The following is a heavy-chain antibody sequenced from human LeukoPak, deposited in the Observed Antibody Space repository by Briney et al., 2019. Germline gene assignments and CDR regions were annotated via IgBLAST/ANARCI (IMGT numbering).Heavy chain of an antibody. J-gene: IGHJ4*02. CDR3: TRSDYGDY. V-gene: IGHV3-74*01. Sequence: QSGGSLRLSCAASGITISGSWMHWVRQASGKGLVWVARIKHDGSRTSYADSVKGRFTVSRDNAKNTLYLQMNSLRAEDTAMYYCTRSDYGDYWGQGTLVTVSS. CDR2: IKHDGSRT. CDR1: GITISGSW.